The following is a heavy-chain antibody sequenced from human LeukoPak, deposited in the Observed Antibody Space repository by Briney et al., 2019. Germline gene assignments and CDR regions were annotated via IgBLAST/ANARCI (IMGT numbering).Heavy chain of an antibody. Sequence: ASVKVSCKASGYTFTNYAMNWVRQAPGQGLEWMGWISTNTGIPTYAQGFTGRFVFSLDTSVSTAYLHISSLKAEVTAVYYCATTLYSSSSILNYWGQGTLVTVSS. J-gene: IGHJ4*02. V-gene: IGHV7-4-1*02. CDR1: GYTFTNYA. CDR3: ATTLYSSSSILNY. D-gene: IGHD6-6*01. CDR2: ISTNTGIP.